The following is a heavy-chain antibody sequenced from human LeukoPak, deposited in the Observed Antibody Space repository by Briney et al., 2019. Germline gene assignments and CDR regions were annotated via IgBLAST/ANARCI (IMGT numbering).Heavy chain of an antibody. CDR2: VKSDGSNP. CDR3: ARDIVSGSGSLDY. CDR1: RFIFSNYW. J-gene: IGHJ4*02. Sequence: GGSLRLSCAPSRFIFSNYWMQWVRQAPGKGLVWVSRVKSDGSNPSYADSVKGRFTISRDNAENMLYLQMNTLGAEDTAVYYCARDIVSGSGSLDYWGQGTLVTVS. V-gene: IGHV3-74*01. D-gene: IGHD3-10*01.